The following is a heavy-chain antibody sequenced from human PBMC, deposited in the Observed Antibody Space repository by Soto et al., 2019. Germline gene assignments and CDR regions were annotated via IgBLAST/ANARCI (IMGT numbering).Heavy chain of an antibody. J-gene: IGHJ5*02. CDR1: GGSISSGAYY. V-gene: IGHV4-31*03. CDR3: AREGYTYPRIDP. CDR2: IYYSGKT. D-gene: IGHD5-18*01. Sequence: QVQLQESGPGLVEPSQTLSLTCTVSGGSISSGAYYWSWLRQHPGKGLEWLGYIYYSGKTFYNPSLTGRLTISMDASKNQFSLSLASVTAADTAVYYCAREGYTYPRIDPWGQGILVTVSS.